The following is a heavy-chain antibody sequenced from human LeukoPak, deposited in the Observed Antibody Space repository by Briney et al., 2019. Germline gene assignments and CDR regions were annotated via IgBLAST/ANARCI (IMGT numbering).Heavy chain of an antibody. D-gene: IGHD2-15*01. Sequence: PSETLSLTCTVSGGSISSYYWSWIRQPAGKGLEWIGRFYISGSTNYNPSLKSRVTMSVDASKNQFSLRLNSVTAADTAVYYCARPLSLGYCSGGSCYGRGAWFDRWGQGTLVTVSS. CDR3: ARPLSLGYCSGGSCYGRGAWFDR. CDR1: GGSISSYY. V-gene: IGHV4-4*07. J-gene: IGHJ5*02. CDR2: FYISGST.